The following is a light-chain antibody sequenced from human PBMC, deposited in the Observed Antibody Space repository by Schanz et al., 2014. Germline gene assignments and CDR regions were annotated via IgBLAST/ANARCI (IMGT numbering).Light chain of an antibody. CDR3: SSYTSSSTFVV. Sequence: QSALTQPRSVSGSPGQSVTISCTGVSSDAGGFTYVSWYQQLPGKAPKLMIYDVSKRPSGVPARFSGSMSGNTASLTISGLQAEDEADYYCSSYTSSSTFVVFGGGTKLTVL. J-gene: IGLJ2*01. CDR1: SSDAGGFTY. V-gene: IGLV2-11*01. CDR2: DVS.